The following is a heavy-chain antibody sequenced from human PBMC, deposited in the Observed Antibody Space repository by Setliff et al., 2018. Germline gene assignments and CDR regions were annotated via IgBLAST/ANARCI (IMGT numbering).Heavy chain of an antibody. CDR2: IYSSGST. CDR3: ARQTHTYGGFDY. CDR1: GFSLSTSGMC. D-gene: IGHD4-17*01. V-gene: IGHV4-61*08. Sequence: KSGPTLVNPTETLTLTCTFSGFSLSTSGMCVSWIRQPPGKGLEWIGYIYSSGSTNYNPSLKSRVAISLDTSKSQFSLKLTSVTAADTAIYYCARQTHTYGGFDYWGQGTLVTVSS. J-gene: IGHJ4*02.